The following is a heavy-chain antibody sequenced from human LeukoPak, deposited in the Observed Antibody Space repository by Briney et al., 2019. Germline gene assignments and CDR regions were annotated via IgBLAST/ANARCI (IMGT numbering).Heavy chain of an antibody. V-gene: IGHV3-23*01. D-gene: IGHD3-22*01. CDR3: AKDSLKYYYDSSGYHHDAFDI. CDR1: GFTFSSYA. Sequence: PGGSLRLSCAASGFTFSSYAMSWVRQAPGKGLEWVSAISGSGGSTYYADSVKGRFTISRDNSKNTLYLQMNSLRAEDTAVYYCAKDSLKYYYDSSGYHHDAFDIWGQGTMVTVSS. J-gene: IGHJ3*02. CDR2: ISGSGGST.